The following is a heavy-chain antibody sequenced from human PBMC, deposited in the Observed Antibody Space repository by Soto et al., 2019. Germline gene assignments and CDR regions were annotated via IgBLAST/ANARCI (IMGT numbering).Heavy chain of an antibody. CDR2: IGSSSSYI. J-gene: IGHJ4*02. D-gene: IGHD2-2*01. V-gene: IGHV3-21*01. CDR3: ARGPAPHDTSWDFDY. Sequence: EVQLVESGGGLVKPGESLRLSCVASGFDFNSYSVHWARQAPGKGLEWVSSIGSSSSYIYYAESVKGRFTISRDNAQRSLYLEMNSLRAEDTAVYYCARGPAPHDTSWDFDYWGQGTLVTVSS. CDR1: GFDFNSYS.